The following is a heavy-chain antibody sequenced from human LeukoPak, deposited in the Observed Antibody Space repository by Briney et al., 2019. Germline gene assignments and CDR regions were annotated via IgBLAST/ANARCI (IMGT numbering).Heavy chain of an antibody. CDR2: IYTSGST. D-gene: IGHD3-3*01. CDR3: ARETGVELRFLEWLYYMDV. J-gene: IGHJ6*03. CDR1: GGSISSYH. V-gene: IGHV4-4*07. Sequence: SETLSLTCTVSGGSISSYHWSWIRQPAGKGLEWIGRIYTSGSTNYNPSLKSRVTMSVDTSKNQFSLRLSSVTAADTAVYYCARETGVELRFLEWLYYMDVWGKGTTVTVSS.